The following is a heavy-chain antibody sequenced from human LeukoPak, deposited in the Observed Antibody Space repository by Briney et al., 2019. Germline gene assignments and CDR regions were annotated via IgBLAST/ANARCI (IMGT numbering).Heavy chain of an antibody. V-gene: IGHV4-59*12. CDR3: ARETSGMVRGVISSWDEYYFDY. J-gene: IGHJ4*02. CDR1: GGSISSYY. Sequence: SETLSLTCTVSGGSISSYYWSWIRQPPGKGLEWIGYIYYSGSTYYNPSLKSRVTISVDTSKNQFSLKLSSVTAADTAVYYCARETSGMVRGVISSWDEYYFDYWGQGTLVTVSS. CDR2: IYYSGST. D-gene: IGHD3-10*01.